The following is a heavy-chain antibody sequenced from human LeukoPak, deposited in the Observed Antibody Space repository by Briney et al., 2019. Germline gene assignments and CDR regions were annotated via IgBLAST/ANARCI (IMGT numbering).Heavy chain of an antibody. Sequence: SETLSLTCTVSGGSISSYYWSWIRQPPGKGLEWIGHIYYSGTTNYNPSLESRVTISVDTPNNQFSLRLSSVTAADTAVYYCARDVDTALAMKGGMDVWGQGTSVTVSS. CDR1: GGSISSYY. D-gene: IGHD5-18*01. V-gene: IGHV4-59*01. J-gene: IGHJ6*02. CDR3: ARDVDTALAMKGGMDV. CDR2: IYYSGTT.